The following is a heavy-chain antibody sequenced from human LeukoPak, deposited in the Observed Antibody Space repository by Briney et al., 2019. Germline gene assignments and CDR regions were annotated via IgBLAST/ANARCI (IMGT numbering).Heavy chain of an antibody. J-gene: IGHJ4*02. CDR1: GFTFSSYS. D-gene: IGHD3-3*01. CDR3: ASIYYFWGVYKYYFDN. CDR2: ISSSSSYI. Sequence: GGSLRLSCAASGFTFSSYSMNWVRQAPGKGLEWVSSISSSSSYIYYADSVKGRFTISRDNAKNSLYLQMNSLRAEDTAVYYCASIYYFWGVYKYYFDNGGQGPLV. V-gene: IGHV3-21*01.